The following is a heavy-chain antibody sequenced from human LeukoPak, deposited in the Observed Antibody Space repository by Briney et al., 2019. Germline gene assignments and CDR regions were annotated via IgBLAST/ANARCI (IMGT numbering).Heavy chain of an antibody. V-gene: IGHV3-30*18. J-gene: IGHJ4*02. D-gene: IGHD3-9*01. CDR2: ISYDGSNK. Sequence: PGGSLRLSCAASGFTFSSYDMHWVRQAPGKGLEWVALISYDGSNKYYADSVKGRFTISRDNSKNMLYLHMNSLRAEDTAVYYCAKDRHYQSNILGYWGQGTLVTVSS. CDR1: GFTFSSYD. CDR3: AKDRHYQSNILGY.